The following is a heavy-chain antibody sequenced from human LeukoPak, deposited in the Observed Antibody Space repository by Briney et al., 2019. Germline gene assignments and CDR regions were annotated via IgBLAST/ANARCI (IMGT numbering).Heavy chain of an antibody. J-gene: IGHJ4*02. D-gene: IGHD1-26*01. V-gene: IGHV3-7*01. CDR2: IKQDGSEK. Sequence: PGGSLRLSCAVSGFTFSSYWMSWVRQAPGKGLEWVANIKQDGSEKYYVDSVKGRFTISRDNVKNSLYLQMNSLRAEDTAVYYCARDRFSGSYPLDYWGQGTLVTVSS. CDR1: GFTFSSYW. CDR3: ARDRFSGSYPLDY.